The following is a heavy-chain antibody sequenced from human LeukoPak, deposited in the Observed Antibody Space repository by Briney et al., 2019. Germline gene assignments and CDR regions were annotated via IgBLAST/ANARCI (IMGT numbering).Heavy chain of an antibody. CDR2: ISGDGSTT. J-gene: IGHJ4*02. V-gene: IGHV3-74*01. Sequence: GGSLRLSCATSGFAFSSYWMLWVRQVPGKGLVWVSRISGDGSTTTYADSVKGRFTISRDNTNNILYPQMNSLRAEDTAIYYCARSQFDYWGQGILVTVTS. CDR3: ARSQFDY. CDR1: GFAFSSYW.